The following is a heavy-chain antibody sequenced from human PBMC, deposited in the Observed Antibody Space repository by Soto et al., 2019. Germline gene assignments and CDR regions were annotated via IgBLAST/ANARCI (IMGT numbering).Heavy chain of an antibody. CDR3: ARGDDYNQFDY. V-gene: IGHV3-33*01. CDR2: IWYDGSNK. Sequence: QVQLVESGGGVVQPGRSLRLSCAASGFTFSSYGMHWVRQAPGKGLEWVAVIWYDGSNKYYADSVKSRFTISRDNSKNTLYLQMNSLSAEDTAVYDCARGDDYNQFDYWGQGTLVTVSS. D-gene: IGHD4-4*01. CDR1: GFTFSSYG. J-gene: IGHJ4*02.